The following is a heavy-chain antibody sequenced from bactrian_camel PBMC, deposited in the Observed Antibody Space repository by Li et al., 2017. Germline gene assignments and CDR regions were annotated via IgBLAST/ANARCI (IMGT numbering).Heavy chain of an antibody. CDR2: IYPFGSHT. D-gene: IGHD3*01. CDR3: AAEGCGSGAPWHVAQAYNH. CDR1: GYPHSVAS. J-gene: IGHJ4*01. Sequence: HVQLVESGGSSVETGGSLRLSCSVSGYPHSVASLAWFRQAPGKEREGVAAIYPFGSHTYYAGSVKGRFTISLDKAEQTLYLQMNDLKPEDTAMYYCAAEGCGSGAPWHVAQAYNHRGRGTQVTVS. V-gene: IGHV3S6*01.